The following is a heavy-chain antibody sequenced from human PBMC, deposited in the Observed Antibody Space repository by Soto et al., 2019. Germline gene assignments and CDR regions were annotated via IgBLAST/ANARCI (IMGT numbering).Heavy chain of an antibody. Sequence: GGSLRLSCAASGFTFDEHAMHWVRQAPGRGLEWVSGISWNSGSTAYADSVKGRFTISRDTAKNSLFLQMNSLRVEDTALYYFAKDFCSGGRCYPNYYYFMDVWGKGTTVTVSS. D-gene: IGHD2-15*01. J-gene: IGHJ6*03. CDR2: ISWNSGST. V-gene: IGHV3-9*01. CDR1: GFTFDEHA. CDR3: AKDFCSGGRCYPNYYYFMDV.